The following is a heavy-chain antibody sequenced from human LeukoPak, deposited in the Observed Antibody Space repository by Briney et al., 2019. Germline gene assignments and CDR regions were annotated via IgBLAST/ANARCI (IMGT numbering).Heavy chain of an antibody. CDR3: ARDLGYSYGLID. J-gene: IGHJ4*02. Sequence: SETLSLTCTVSGGSISSSSYYWGWIRQLPGKGLEWIGSIYYSGSTYYNPSLKSRVTISVDTSKNQFSLKLSSVTAADTAVYYCARDLGYSYGLIDWGQGTLVTVSS. V-gene: IGHV4-39*07. CDR1: GGSISSSSYY. CDR2: IYYSGST. D-gene: IGHD5-18*01.